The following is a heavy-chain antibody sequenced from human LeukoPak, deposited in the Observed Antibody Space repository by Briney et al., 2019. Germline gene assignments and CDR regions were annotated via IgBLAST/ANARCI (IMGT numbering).Heavy chain of an antibody. D-gene: IGHD3-22*01. Sequence: AGGSLRLSCAASGFTLDDYGMSWVRQAPGKGLEWVPGINWNGGSTGYADSVKGRFTISRDNAKNTLYLQMNSLRAEDTALYYCARMYYYDSSGYFDFDYWGQGTLVTVSS. V-gene: IGHV3-20*04. CDR3: ARMYYYDSSGYFDFDY. CDR1: GFTLDDYG. CDR2: INWNGGST. J-gene: IGHJ4*02.